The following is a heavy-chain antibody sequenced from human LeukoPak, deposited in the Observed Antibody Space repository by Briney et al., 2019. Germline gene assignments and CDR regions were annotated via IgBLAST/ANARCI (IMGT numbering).Heavy chain of an antibody. CDR2: ISGSGGST. D-gene: IGHD3-22*01. J-gene: IGHJ3*02. CDR1: GFTVSSNY. Sequence: GGSLRLSCAASGFTVSSNYMSWVRQAPGKGLEWVSAISGSGGSTYYADSVKGRFTISRDNSKNTLYLQMNSLRAEDTAVYYCAKGDYYDSSGYYFGAFDIWGQGTMVTVSS. CDR3: AKGDYYDSSGYYFGAFDI. V-gene: IGHV3-23*01.